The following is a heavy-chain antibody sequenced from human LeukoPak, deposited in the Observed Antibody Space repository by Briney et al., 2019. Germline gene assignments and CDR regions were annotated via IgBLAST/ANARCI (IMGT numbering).Heavy chain of an antibody. V-gene: IGHV4-4*02. CDR1: GGSISSSNW. D-gene: IGHD3-10*01. CDR2: IYHSGST. Sequence: SETLSLTCAVSGGSISSSNWWSWVRQPPGKGLEWIGEIYHSGSTNYNPSLKSRVTISVDKSKNQFSLKLSSVTAADTAMYYCAREEGVRNWFDPWGQGTLVTVSS. J-gene: IGHJ5*02. CDR3: AREEGVRNWFDP.